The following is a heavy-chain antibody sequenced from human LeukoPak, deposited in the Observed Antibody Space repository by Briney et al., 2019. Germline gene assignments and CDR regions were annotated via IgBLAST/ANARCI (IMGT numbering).Heavy chain of an antibody. V-gene: IGHV4-30-4*01. J-gene: IGHJ4*02. CDR3: ARGDSSSWSLKV. CDR1: GGSISSGDYY. CDR2: IYYSGTT. Sequence: PSETLSLTCTVSGGSISSGDYYWSWIRQPPGKGLEWIGYIYYSGTTYYNPSLKSRVTISVDTSKNQFSLKLSSVTAADTAVYYCARGDSSSWSLKVWGQGTLVTVSS. D-gene: IGHD6-13*01.